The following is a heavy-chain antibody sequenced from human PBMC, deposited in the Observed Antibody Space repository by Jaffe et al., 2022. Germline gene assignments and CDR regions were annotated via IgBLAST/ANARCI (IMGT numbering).Heavy chain of an antibody. CDR3: ARYRKEVVVPAAAYYYYMDV. CDR1: GGSISSGSYY. D-gene: IGHD2-2*01. Sequence: QVQLQESGPGLVKPSQTLSLTCTVSGGSISSGSYYWSWIRQPAGKGLEWIGRIYTSGSTNYNPSLKSRVTISVDTSKNQFSLKLSSVTAADTAVYYCARYRKEVVVPAAAYYYYMDVWGKGTTVTVSS. CDR2: IYTSGST. J-gene: IGHJ6*03. V-gene: IGHV4-61*02.